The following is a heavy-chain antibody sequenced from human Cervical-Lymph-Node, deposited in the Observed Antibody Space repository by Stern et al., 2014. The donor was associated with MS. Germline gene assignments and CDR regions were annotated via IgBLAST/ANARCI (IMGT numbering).Heavy chain of an antibody. CDR2: IYHSGRI. CDR3: ARDGNSLIHANWFDP. J-gene: IGHJ5*02. CDR1: GDSISSTHW. Sequence: QVQLQESGPGLVKPSGTLSLTCAVSGDSISSTHWWSWVRQPPGRGLEWIGEIYHSGRINYNPSLKSRVTISADKSKNQIYLKLISVTAADTAVYYCARDGNSLIHANWFDPWGQGTLVTVAS. V-gene: IGHV4-4*02.